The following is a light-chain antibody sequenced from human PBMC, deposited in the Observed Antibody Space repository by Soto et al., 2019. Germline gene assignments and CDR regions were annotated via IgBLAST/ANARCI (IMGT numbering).Light chain of an antibody. Sequence: EIVLTQSPGTLSLSPGERATLSCSASQSVSSNYLAWYQQKPGQAPRLLIYGASSKATGIPDRFSGGGSGTDFTRLISRLEPEDFATYSCPQYGRGPLMYTVGQGTKMEIK. J-gene: IGKJ2*01. V-gene: IGKV3-20*01. CDR3: PQYGRGPLMYT. CDR1: QSVSSNY. CDR2: GAS.